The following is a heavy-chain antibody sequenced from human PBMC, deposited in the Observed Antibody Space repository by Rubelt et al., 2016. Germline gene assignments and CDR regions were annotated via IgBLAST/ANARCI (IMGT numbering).Heavy chain of an antibody. J-gene: IGHJ3*02. D-gene: IGHD3-10*01. V-gene: IGHV4-4*02. CDR2: IYHSGST. CDR1: GGSISSNNW. Sequence: QVQLQESGPGLVKPSGTLSLTCAVSGGSISSNNWWSWVRQPPGKGLEWIGEIYHSGSTNYNPSLKSRVTISVVKSKIQVSLKLSSVTAADTAVYYCARDANGDYYGSGSYGAFDIWGQGTMVTVSS. CDR3: ARDANGDYYGSGSYGAFDI.